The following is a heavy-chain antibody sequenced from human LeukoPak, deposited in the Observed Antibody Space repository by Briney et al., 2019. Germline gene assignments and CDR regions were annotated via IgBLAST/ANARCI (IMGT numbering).Heavy chain of an antibody. Sequence: GGSLRLSCAASGFTFSSYAMHWVRQAPGKGLEYVSAISSNGGSTYYANSVKGRFTISRDNSKNTLYLQMGSLRAEDMAVYYCARDTGDGYHGDYYYYMVVWARGTTVTVSS. D-gene: IGHD5-24*01. CDR1: GFTFSSYA. V-gene: IGHV3-64*01. J-gene: IGHJ6*03. CDR2: ISSNGGST. CDR3: ARDTGDGYHGDYYYYMVV.